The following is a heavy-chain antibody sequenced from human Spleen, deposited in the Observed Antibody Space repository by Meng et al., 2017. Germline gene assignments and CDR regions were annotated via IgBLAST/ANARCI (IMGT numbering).Heavy chain of an antibody. CDR1: GFTFSSYS. Sequence: GESLKISCAASGFTFSSYSMNWVRQAPGKGLVWVSRINSDGSSTSYADSVKGRFTISRDNAKNTLYLQMNSLRAEDTAVYYCARKVDYGDYHDYWGQGTLVTVSS. CDR2: INSDGSST. J-gene: IGHJ4*02. V-gene: IGHV3-74*01. CDR3: ARKVDYGDYHDY. D-gene: IGHD4-17*01.